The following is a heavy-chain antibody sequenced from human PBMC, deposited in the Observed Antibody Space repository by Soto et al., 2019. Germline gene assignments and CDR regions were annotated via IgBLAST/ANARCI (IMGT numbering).Heavy chain of an antibody. CDR3: ASGNLGYCSGGSCYSRPSGGCYYYYGMDV. V-gene: IGHV1-69*06. J-gene: IGHJ6*02. D-gene: IGHD2-15*01. Sequence: QVQLVQSGAEVKKPGSSVKVSCKASGGTFSSYAISWVRQAPGQGLEWMGGIIPIFGTANYAQKFQGRVTITADKSTSTAYMELSSLRSEDTAVYYCASGNLGYCSGGSCYSRPSGGCYYYYGMDVWGQGTTVTVSS. CDR1: GGTFSSYA. CDR2: IIPIFGTA.